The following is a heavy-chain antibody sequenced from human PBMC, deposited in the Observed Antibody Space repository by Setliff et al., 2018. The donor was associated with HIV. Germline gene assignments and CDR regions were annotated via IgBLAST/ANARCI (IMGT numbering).Heavy chain of an antibody. CDR3: ARVTVELYHDDARGFDP. V-gene: IGHV1-8*01. D-gene: IGHD3-22*01. CDR1: GYTFTSLD. CDR2: LNPTSGNT. Sequence: SVKVSCKASGYTFTSLDINWVRQATGQGPEWMGWLNPTSGNTGSAQRFQGRVTMTRNTSISIAYMELSNLRSEDTAVYYCARVTVELYHDDARGFDPWGQGTLVTVSS. J-gene: IGHJ5*02.